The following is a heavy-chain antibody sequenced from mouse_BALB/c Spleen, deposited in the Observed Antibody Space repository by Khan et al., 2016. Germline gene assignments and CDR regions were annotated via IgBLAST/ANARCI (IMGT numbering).Heavy chain of an antibody. J-gene: IGHJ4*01. V-gene: IGHV3-2*02. CDR3: ARFDYDGYYYAMDY. CDR2: ISYSGST. Sequence: EVQLVESGPGLVKPSQSLSLTCTVTGYSITSDYAWNWIRQFPGNKLEWMGYISYSGSTSYNPSLKSRISITRDTSKNQFFLQLNSVTTEDTATXYCARFDYDGYYYAMDYWGQGTSVTVSS. CDR1: GYSITSDYA. D-gene: IGHD2-4*01.